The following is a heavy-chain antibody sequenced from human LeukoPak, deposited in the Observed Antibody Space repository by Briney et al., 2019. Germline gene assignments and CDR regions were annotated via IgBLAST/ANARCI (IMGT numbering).Heavy chain of an antibody. J-gene: IGHJ4*02. V-gene: IGHV1-2*02. Sequence: ASVKVSCKASGYTFTGYYMHWVRQAPGQGLERMGWINPNCGGTNYAQKFQGRVTMTRDTSISTAYMELSRLRSDDTAVYYCARDRSRFLGLCYFDYWGQGTLVTVSS. CDR1: GYTFTGYY. D-gene: IGHD3-16*01. CDR2: INPNCGGT. CDR3: ARDRSRFLGLCYFDY.